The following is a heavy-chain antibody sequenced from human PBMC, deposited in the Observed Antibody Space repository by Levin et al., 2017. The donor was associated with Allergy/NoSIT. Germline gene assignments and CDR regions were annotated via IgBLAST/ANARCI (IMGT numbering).Heavy chain of an antibody. Sequence: LSLTCAASGFTFSSYAMSWVRQAPGKGLEWVSAISGSGGSTYYADSVKGRFTISRDNSKNTLYLQMNSLRAEDTAVYYCAKALCSSTSCYVGDYFDYWGQGTLVTVSS. CDR2: ISGSGGST. J-gene: IGHJ4*02. CDR1: GFTFSSYA. CDR3: AKALCSSTSCYVGDYFDY. V-gene: IGHV3-23*01. D-gene: IGHD2-2*01.